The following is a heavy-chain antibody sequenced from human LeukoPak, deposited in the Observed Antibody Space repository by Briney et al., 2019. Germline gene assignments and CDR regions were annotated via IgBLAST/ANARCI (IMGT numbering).Heavy chain of an antibody. CDR2: IWYDGSNK. CDR1: GFTFSSYG. D-gene: IGHD6-13*01. CDR3: ARGQQLVRQKYYYYYGMDV. Sequence: PGGSLRLSCAASGFTFSSYGMHWVRQAPGKGLEGVAVIWYDGSNKYYADSVKGRFTISRDNSKNTLYLQMNSLRAEDTAVYYCARGQQLVRQKYYYYYGMDVWGKGTTVTVSS. J-gene: IGHJ6*04. V-gene: IGHV3-33*01.